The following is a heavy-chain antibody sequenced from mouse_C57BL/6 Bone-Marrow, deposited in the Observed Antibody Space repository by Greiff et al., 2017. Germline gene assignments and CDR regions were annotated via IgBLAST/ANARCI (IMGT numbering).Heavy chain of an antibody. Sequence: EVQLQQSGPELVKPGASVKISCKASGYSFTDYNMNWVKQSNGKSLEWIGVINPNYGTTSYNQKFKGKATLTVDQSSSTAYMQLNSLTSEDSAVYYCARIHYNGSSYDWYFDVWGTGTTVTVSS. D-gene: IGHD1-1*01. CDR2: INPNYGTT. J-gene: IGHJ1*03. V-gene: IGHV1-39*01. CDR1: GYSFTDYN. CDR3: ARIHYNGSSYDWYFDV.